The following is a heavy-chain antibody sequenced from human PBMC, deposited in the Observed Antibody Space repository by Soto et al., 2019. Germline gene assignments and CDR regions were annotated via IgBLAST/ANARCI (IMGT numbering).Heavy chain of an antibody. CDR1: GYTFTSYA. CDR2: INAGNGNT. D-gene: IGHD6-19*01. CDR3: ARVGGWYVPDY. V-gene: IGHV1-3*05. J-gene: IGHJ4*02. Sequence: QVQRVQSGAEEKKPGASVKVSGKASGYTFTSYAMHWVRQAPGQRLEWMGWINAGNGNTKYSQKFQGRVTITRDTSASTAYMELSSLRSEDTAVYYCARVGGWYVPDYWGQGTLVTVSS.